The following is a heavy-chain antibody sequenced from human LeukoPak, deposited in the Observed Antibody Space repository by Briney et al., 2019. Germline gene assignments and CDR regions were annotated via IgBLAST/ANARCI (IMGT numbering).Heavy chain of an antibody. J-gene: IGHJ3*02. Sequence: GGYLRLSCAASGFTFSSYAMSWVRQAPGKGLEWVSALSGSGGSTYYADSVKGRFTISRANSKNTLYLQMNSLRAEDTAVYYCAKGSNNDAFDIWGQGTMVTVSS. CDR2: LSGSGGST. V-gene: IGHV3-23*01. D-gene: IGHD4-11*01. CDR3: AKGSNNDAFDI. CDR1: GFTFSSYA.